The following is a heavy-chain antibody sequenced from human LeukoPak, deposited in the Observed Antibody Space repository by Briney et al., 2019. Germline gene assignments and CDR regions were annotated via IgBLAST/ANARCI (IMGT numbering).Heavy chain of an antibody. V-gene: IGHV3-23*01. CDR1: GFTFSNYA. CDR2: IRYSGGAT. Sequence: PGGSLRLSCAASGFTFSNYAMSWVRQAPGRGLEWVSFIRYSGGATYYSDSVKGRFTISRDDSKNTLYLQMNSLRADDTAVYFCAKCRGNSAFDPFDYWGQGTLVTVSS. D-gene: IGHD5-12*01. J-gene: IGHJ4*02. CDR3: AKCRGNSAFDPFDY.